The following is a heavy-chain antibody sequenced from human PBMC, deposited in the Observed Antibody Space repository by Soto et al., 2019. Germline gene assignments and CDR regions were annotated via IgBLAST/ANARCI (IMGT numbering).Heavy chain of an antibody. CDR2: IYYSGST. D-gene: IGHD3-3*01. CDR1: VGSVSSGSYY. V-gene: IGHV4-61*01. J-gene: IGHJ4*02. CDR3: ARERRSGDYLDY. Sequence: PSETLSLTCTVSVGSVSSGSYYWIWIRHPPGKGLEWIGYIYYSGSTNYNPSLKSRVTISVDTSKNQFSLKLNSVTAADTAVYYCARERRSGDYLDYWGQGTLVTVSS.